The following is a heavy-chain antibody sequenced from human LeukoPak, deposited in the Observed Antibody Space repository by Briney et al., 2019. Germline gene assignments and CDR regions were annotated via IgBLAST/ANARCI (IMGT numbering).Heavy chain of an antibody. CDR1: GYSFTNYW. CDR2: IDPSDSYT. J-gene: IGHJ4*02. Sequence: PGESLKISCKGSGYSFTNYWITWVRQMPGKGLEWMGRIDPSDSYTNYSPSFQGPVTISSDRSISTAYLQWSSLKASDTAMYYCAIGYSGYDPNFDFWGRGTLVTVSS. D-gene: IGHD5-12*01. V-gene: IGHV5-10-1*01. CDR3: AIGYSGYDPNFDF.